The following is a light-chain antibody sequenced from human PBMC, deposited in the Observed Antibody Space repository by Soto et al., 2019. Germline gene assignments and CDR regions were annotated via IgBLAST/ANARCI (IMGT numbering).Light chain of an antibody. CDR1: SSDVGAYNY. CDR3: SSYTSSTLYV. CDR2: GVS. J-gene: IGLJ1*01. Sequence: QSALTQPASVSGSPGQSITISCTGTSSDVGAYNYVSWYQQHPGKAPKLMIYGVSNRSSGVSNRFSGSKSGNTASLTISGLQAEDEADYYCSSYTSSTLYVFGTGTKVTVL. V-gene: IGLV2-14*01.